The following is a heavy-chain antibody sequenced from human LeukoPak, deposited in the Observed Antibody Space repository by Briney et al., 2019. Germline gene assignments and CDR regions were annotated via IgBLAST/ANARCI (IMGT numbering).Heavy chain of an antibody. V-gene: IGHV4-59*08. CDR2: IYYNGNT. CDR1: GGSISNYY. CDR3: ARGGSIFGDYLSDY. Sequence: PSETLSLTCTVSGGSISNYYWSWIRQPPGKGLEWIGYIYYNGNTNYNPSLKSRVTISVDTSRNQFSLKLSSVTAADTAVYYCARGGSIFGDYLSDYWGQGTLVTVSS. D-gene: IGHD4-17*01. J-gene: IGHJ4*02.